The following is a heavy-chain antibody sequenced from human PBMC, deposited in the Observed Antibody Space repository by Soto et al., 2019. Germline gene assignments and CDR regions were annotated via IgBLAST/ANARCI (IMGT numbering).Heavy chain of an antibody. CDR2: ISGSGGST. J-gene: IGHJ4*02. Sequence: LRLSCAASGFTFSSNAMSWVRQAPGKGLEWVSAISGSGGSTYYADSVKGRFTISRDNSKNTLYLQMNSLRAEDTAVYYCAKSMTTVTLFYFDYWGQGTLVTVSS. CDR3: AKSMTTVTLFYFDY. CDR1: GFTFSSNA. V-gene: IGHV3-23*01. D-gene: IGHD4-4*01.